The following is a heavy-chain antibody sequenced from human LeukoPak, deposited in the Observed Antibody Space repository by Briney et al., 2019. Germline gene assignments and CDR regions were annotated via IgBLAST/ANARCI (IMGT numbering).Heavy chain of an antibody. D-gene: IGHD3-22*01. CDR2: IYSGGST. CDR1: GFTVSSNY. CDR3: EREERYYYDSSGYYSAFDY. V-gene: IGHV3-66*01. J-gene: IGHJ4*02. Sequence: GGSLRLSCAASGFTVSSNYMSWVRQAPGKGLEWVSGIYSGGSTYYADSVKGRFTISRDNSKNTLYLQMNSLRAEDTAVYYCEREERYYYDSSGYYSAFDYWGQGTLVTVSS.